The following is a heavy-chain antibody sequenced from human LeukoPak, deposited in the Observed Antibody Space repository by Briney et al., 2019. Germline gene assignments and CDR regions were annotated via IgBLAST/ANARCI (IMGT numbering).Heavy chain of an antibody. V-gene: IGHV1-2*02. J-gene: IGHJ4*02. Sequence: ASVKASCKASGYTFTGYYMHWVRQAPGQGLEWMGWINPNSGGTNYAQKFQGRVTMTRGTSISTAYMELSRLRSDDTAVYYCARVAYSSSWYLFDYWGQGTLVTVSS. CDR1: GYTFTGYY. D-gene: IGHD6-13*01. CDR2: INPNSGGT. CDR3: ARVAYSSSWYLFDY.